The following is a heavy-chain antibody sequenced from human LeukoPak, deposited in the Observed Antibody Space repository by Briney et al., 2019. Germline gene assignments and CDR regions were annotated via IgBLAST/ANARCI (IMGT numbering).Heavy chain of an antibody. CDR2: INPNSGGT. Sequence: ASVKVSCKASGYTFTGYYMHWVRQAPGQGLEWMGWINPNSGGTNYAQKFQGRVTMTRDTSISTAYMELSRLRSDDTAVYYCARVMVVPAAPYDAFDIWGQGTMVTVSS. D-gene: IGHD2-2*01. J-gene: IGHJ3*02. CDR1: GYTFTGYY. CDR3: ARVMVVPAAPYDAFDI. V-gene: IGHV1-2*02.